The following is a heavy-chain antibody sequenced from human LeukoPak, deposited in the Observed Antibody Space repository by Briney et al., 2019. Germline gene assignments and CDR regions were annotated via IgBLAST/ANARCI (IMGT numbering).Heavy chain of an antibody. D-gene: IGHD6-19*01. V-gene: IGHV3-23*01. Sequence: GSLRLSCAASELMFSSYAMSWVRQARGKGLEWVSGISDDSGSTYYADSVRGRFTISRDNSKNTLYLQMNSLRVEDTAIYYCAKDQYSSGWYFDYWGQGTLVTVSS. CDR1: ELMFSSYA. J-gene: IGHJ4*02. CDR3: AKDQYSSGWYFDY. CDR2: ISDDSGST.